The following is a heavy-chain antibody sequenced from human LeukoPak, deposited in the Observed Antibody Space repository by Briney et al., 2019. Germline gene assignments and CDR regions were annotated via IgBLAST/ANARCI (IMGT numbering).Heavy chain of an antibody. Sequence: SETLSLTCTVSGGSISSYYWSWIRQPPGKGLEWIGYIYYSGTTNYNPSLKSRVTISVDTSKNQFSLKLSSVTAADTAVYYCARGITGTSESYYYYYMDVWGKGTTVTISS. CDR2: IYYSGTT. CDR3: ARGITGTSESYYYYYMDV. D-gene: IGHD1-7*01. J-gene: IGHJ6*03. CDR1: GGSISSYY. V-gene: IGHV4-59*01.